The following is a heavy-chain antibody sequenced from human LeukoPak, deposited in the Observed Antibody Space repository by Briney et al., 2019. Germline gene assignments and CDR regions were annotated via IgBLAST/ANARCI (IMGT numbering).Heavy chain of an antibody. CDR2: ITHSGST. D-gene: IGHD3-10*01. V-gene: IGHV4-34*01. Sequence: SETLSLTCAVYSGSFSGYYWSWIRQPPGKGLEWIGEITHSGSTNYNPSLKSRVTISVDTSKNQFSLKLTSVTAADTAVYYCARDSGTTGEVKFDPWGQGTLVTVSS. CDR1: SGSFSGYY. CDR3: ARDSGTTGEVKFDP. J-gene: IGHJ5*02.